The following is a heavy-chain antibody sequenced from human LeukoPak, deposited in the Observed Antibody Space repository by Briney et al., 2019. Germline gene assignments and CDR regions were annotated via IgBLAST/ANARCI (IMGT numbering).Heavy chain of an antibody. V-gene: IGHV1-18*01. CDR1: GYTFTRYG. CDR2: ISGYNGNT. CDR3: ARDSLYYGSGSYLGFDP. J-gene: IGHJ5*02. Sequence: GASVKVSCKASGYTFTRYGISWVQQAPGQGLEWMGWISGYNGNTNYAEKLQGRVTMTTDTSTSTVYMELRSLRSDDTAVYYCARDSLYYGSGSYLGFDPWGQGTLVTVSS. D-gene: IGHD3-10*01.